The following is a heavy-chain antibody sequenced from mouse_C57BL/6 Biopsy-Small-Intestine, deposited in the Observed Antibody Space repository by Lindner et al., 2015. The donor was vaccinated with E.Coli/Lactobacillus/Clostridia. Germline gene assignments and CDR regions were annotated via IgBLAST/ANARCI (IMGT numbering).Heavy chain of an antibody. CDR2: FDPEDGKR. J-gene: IGHJ1*03. CDR3: SIVTIIVGYHHYSYMDV. CDR1: GHTLTDLS. Sequence: SVKVSCKVSGHTLTDLSIHWVRQSPGKGLEWMGGFDPEDGKRIYAQNFQGRVTMTEDTSADTAYMELNTLTSEDTAVYYCSIVTIIVGYHHYSYMDVWGKGTTVTVSS. V-gene: IGHV1-83*01. D-gene: IGHD1-2*01.